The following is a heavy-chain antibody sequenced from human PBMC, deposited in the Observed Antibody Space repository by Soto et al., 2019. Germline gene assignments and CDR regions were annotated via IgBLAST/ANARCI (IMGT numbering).Heavy chain of an antibody. V-gene: IGHV3-20*04. CDR2: ITWNGAIT. CDR3: ARSSTSLSFGYFDL. D-gene: IGHD6-6*01. J-gene: IGHJ2*01. CDR1: GFSLHDYG. Sequence: EVQLVESGGGVVRPGGSLRRSCAASGFSLHDYGMHWVRQTPGKGLEWVSGITWNGAITAYADSVQGRFTISIDNAKNSLYLQMASLRAEDTALYYCARSSTSLSFGYFDLWGRGTLVTVSS.